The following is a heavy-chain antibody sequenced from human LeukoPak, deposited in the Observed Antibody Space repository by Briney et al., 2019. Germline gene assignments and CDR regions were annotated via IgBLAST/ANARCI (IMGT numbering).Heavy chain of an antibody. J-gene: IGHJ4*02. Sequence: SETLSLTCAVYGGSFSGYYWSWIHQPPGKGLEWIGEINHSGSTNYNPSLKSRVTISVDTSKNQFSLKLSSVTAADTAVYYCARGLITGRQQLVQGYDYWGQGTLVTVSS. CDR1: GGSFSGYY. CDR3: ARGLITGRQQLVQGYDY. CDR2: INHSGST. D-gene: IGHD6-13*01. V-gene: IGHV4-34*01.